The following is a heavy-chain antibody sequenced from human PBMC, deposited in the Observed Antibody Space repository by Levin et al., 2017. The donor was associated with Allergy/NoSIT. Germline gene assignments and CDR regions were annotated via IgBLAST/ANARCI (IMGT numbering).Heavy chain of an antibody. V-gene: IGHV3-48*03. D-gene: IGHD6-19*01. CDR3: ARAPLQWREVGYGMDV. Sequence: PGGSLRLSCAASGFTFSSYEMNWVRQAPGKGLEWVSYISSSGSTIYYADSVKGRFTISRDNAKNSLYLQMNSLRAEDTAVYYCARAPLQWREVGYGMDVWGQGTTVTVSS. CDR1: GFTFSSYE. J-gene: IGHJ6*02. CDR2: ISSSGSTI.